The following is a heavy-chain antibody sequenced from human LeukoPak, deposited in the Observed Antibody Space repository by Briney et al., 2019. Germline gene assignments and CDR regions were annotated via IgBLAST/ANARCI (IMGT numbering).Heavy chain of an antibody. CDR1: GFTFDDYG. CDR3: SRAAKGGSGWYSGAFDI. Sequence: GGSLRLSCAASGFTFDDYGLSWVRQAPGKGLEWVSGINWNGGRTGYADSVKGRFTISRDNAKNSLYLQMNSLRAEDTAFYYCSRAAKGGSGWYSGAFDIWGQGTMVTVSS. CDR2: INWNGGRT. J-gene: IGHJ3*02. V-gene: IGHV3-20*04. D-gene: IGHD6-19*01.